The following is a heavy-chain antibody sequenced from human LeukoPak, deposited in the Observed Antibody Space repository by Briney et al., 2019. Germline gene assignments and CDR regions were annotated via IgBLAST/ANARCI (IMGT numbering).Heavy chain of an antibody. Sequence: SETLSLTCTVSGGSISSYYWSWIRQPPGEGLEWIGYIYYSGSTNYNPSLKSRVTISVDTSKNQFSLKLSSVTAADTAVYYCARDGREKDAFDIWGQGTMVTVSS. J-gene: IGHJ3*02. CDR3: ARDGREKDAFDI. V-gene: IGHV4-59*01. CDR1: GGSISSYY. D-gene: IGHD3-10*01. CDR2: IYYSGST.